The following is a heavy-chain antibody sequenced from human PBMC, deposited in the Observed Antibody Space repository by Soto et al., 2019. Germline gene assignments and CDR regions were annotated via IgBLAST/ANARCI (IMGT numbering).Heavy chain of an antibody. D-gene: IGHD3-16*02. CDR2: ISAYNGNT. CDR1: GYTFTSYG. J-gene: IGHJ4*02. CDR3: AGGRGLGELSFAPLLVGHY. V-gene: IGHV1-18*04. Sequence: QVQLVQSGAEVKKPGASVKVSCKASGYTFTSYGISWVRQAPGQGLEWMGWISAYNGNTNYAQKLQGRVTMTTDTTTGTAYMEVGSLRSDDTAVYYWAGGRGLGELSFAPLLVGHYWGQGTLVTVSS.